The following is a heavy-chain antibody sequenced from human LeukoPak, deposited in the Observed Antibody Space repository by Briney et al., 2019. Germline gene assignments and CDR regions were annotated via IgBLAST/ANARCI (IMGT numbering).Heavy chain of an antibody. Sequence: GGSLRLSCAASGFTVSSNHMTWVRQAPGKGLECVSVIYGGGNTHYADSVKGRFTISRDSSKNTLYLQMNSLRVEDTAVYYCARQGLVEGYWWFDPWGRGTLVTVSS. CDR2: IYGGGNT. V-gene: IGHV3-66*04. CDR3: ARQGLVEGYWWFDP. J-gene: IGHJ5*02. D-gene: IGHD2-15*01. CDR1: GFTVSSNH.